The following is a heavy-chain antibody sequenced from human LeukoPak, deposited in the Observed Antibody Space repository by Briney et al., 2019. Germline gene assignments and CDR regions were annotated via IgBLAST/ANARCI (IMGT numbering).Heavy chain of an antibody. Sequence: SETLSLTCTVSGGSISSGGYYWSWIRQPPGKGLEWIGYIYHSGSTYYNPSLKSRVTISVDTSKNQFSLKLSSVTAADTAVYYCARDGKGTFDYWGQGTLVTVSS. CDR3: ARDGKGTFDY. V-gene: IGHV4-30-2*05. CDR2: IYHSGST. D-gene: IGHD1-1*01. CDR1: GGSISSGGYY. J-gene: IGHJ4*02.